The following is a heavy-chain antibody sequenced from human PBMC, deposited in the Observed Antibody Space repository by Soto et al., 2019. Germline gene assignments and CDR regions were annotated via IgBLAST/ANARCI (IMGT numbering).Heavy chain of an antibody. Sequence: GGSLRLSCAASGFTFSSYWMSWVRQAPGKGLEWVANIKQDGSEKYYVDSVKGRFTISRDNAKNSLYLQMNSLRAEDTAVYYCAREGGAKYSSGWYSDYWGQGTLVTSPQ. J-gene: IGHJ4*02. D-gene: IGHD6-19*01. V-gene: IGHV3-7*01. CDR1: GFTFSSYW. CDR2: IKQDGSEK. CDR3: AREGGAKYSSGWYSDY.